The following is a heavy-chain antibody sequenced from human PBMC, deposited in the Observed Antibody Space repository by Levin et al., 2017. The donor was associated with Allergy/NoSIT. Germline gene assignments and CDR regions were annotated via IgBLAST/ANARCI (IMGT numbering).Heavy chain of an antibody. CDR1: GGSFSGYY. V-gene: IGHV4-34*01. J-gene: IGHJ5*02. Sequence: PSETLSLTCAVYGGSFSGYYWSWIRQPPGKGLEWIGEINHSGSTNYNPSLKSRVTISVDTSKNQFSLKLSSVTAADTAVYYCARGGIQLGRGVVSWGQGTLVTVSS. CDR2: INHSGST. D-gene: IGHD5-18*01. CDR3: ARGGIQLGRGVVS.